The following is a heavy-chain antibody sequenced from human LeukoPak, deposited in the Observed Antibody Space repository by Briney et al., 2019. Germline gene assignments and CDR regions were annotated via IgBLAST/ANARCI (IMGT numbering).Heavy chain of an antibody. CDR2: IYASGSS. Sequence: PSETLSLTCTVSGNSISAYYWNWIRQPAGKGLEWIGRIYASGSSDYNPSLRSRVTISVDTSKNQFSLKLSSVTAADTAVYYCAITATYSSGWYLFDYWGQGTLVTVSS. J-gene: IGHJ4*02. CDR1: GNSISAYY. V-gene: IGHV4-4*07. CDR3: AITATYSSGWYLFDY. D-gene: IGHD6-19*01.